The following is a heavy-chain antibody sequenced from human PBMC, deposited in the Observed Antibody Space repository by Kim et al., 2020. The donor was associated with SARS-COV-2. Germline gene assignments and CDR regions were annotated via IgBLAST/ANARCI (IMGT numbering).Heavy chain of an antibody. Sequence: YNPSLKSRVTISVDTSKNQFSMRLSSVTAADTAVYYCAGDGSSGYSLFHYWGQGTLVTVSS. D-gene: IGHD3-22*01. J-gene: IGHJ4*02. CDR3: AGDGSSGYSLFHY. V-gene: IGHV4-59*01.